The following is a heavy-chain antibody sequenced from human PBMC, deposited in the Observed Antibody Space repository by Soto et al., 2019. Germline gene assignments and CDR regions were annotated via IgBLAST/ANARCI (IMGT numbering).Heavy chain of an antibody. J-gene: IGHJ4*02. D-gene: IGHD2-8*01. CDR1: GFTFRNNV. Sequence: LRLSCAASGFTFRNNVLSWVRQAPGKGLDWVSGITGSGRDTYYADSVKGRFTISRNNSKNMVFLQMNSLRAEDTALYYCAKNGLDNSPSAIDSWGPGTLVTVSS. CDR2: ITGSGRDT. CDR3: AKNGLDNSPSAIDS. V-gene: IGHV3-23*01.